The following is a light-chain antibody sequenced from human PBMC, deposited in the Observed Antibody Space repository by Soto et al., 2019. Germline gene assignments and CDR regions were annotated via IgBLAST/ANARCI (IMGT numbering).Light chain of an antibody. J-gene: IGLJ3*02. CDR1: SSNIGSHA. Sequence: QLVLTQSPSASGTPGQRVSISCSGRSSNIGSHAVDWYQQLPGTAPKLLIYSNDQRPSGVPDRFSGSKSGTAASLAISGLQSEDEGDYFCATWDDSPSGVVFGGGTKLTVL. CDR3: ATWDDSPSGVV. V-gene: IGLV1-44*01. CDR2: SND.